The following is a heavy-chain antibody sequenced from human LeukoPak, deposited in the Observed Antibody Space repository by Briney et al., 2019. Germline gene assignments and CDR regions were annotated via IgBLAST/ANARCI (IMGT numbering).Heavy chain of an antibody. J-gene: IGHJ4*02. CDR2: INPNSGGT. CDR1: GYTFTGYY. D-gene: IGHD3-3*01. Sequence: ASVKVSCKASGYTFTGYYTHWVRQAPGQGLEWMGWINPNSGGTNYAQKSQGRVTMTRDTSISTAYMELSRLRSDDTAVYYCARDPRRVYYDFWSGYTDWGQGTLVTVSS. V-gene: IGHV1-2*02. CDR3: ARDPRRVYYDFWSGYTD.